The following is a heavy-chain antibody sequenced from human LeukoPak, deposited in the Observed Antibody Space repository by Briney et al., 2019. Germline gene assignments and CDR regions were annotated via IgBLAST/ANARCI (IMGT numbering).Heavy chain of an antibody. CDR2: IYTSGST. D-gene: IGHD7-27*01. Sequence: SETLSLTCTVSGGSISSYYWSWIRQPAGKGLEWIGRIYTSGSTNYNPSLKSRVTISVDTSKRQFSLKLSSVTAADTAVYYCARVGETGAYWYFDLWGRGTLVTVSS. CDR3: ARVGETGAYWYFDL. CDR1: GGSISSYY. J-gene: IGHJ2*01. V-gene: IGHV4-4*07.